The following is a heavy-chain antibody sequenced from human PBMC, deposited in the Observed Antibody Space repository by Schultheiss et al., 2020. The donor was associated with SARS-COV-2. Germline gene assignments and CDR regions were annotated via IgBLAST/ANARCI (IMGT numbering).Heavy chain of an antibody. V-gene: IGHV3-23*01. J-gene: IGHJ4*02. CDR3: AKGVVSGWTYYFDY. D-gene: IGHD6-19*01. CDR1: GFTFSSYS. Sequence: GESLKISCAASGFTFSSYSMNWVRQAPGKGLEWVSAIGTAGDPYYPGSVKGRFTISRDNSKNTLYLQMNSLRAEDTAVYYCAKGVVSGWTYYFDYWGQGTLVTVSS. CDR2: IGTAGDP.